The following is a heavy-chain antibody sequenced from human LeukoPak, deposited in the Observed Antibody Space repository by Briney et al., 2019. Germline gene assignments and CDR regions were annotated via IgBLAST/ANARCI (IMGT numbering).Heavy chain of an antibody. V-gene: IGHV3-23*01. CDR1: GLTFSSYA. J-gene: IGHJ4*02. Sequence: SGGSLRLSCAASGLTFSSYAMSWVRQAPGKGLEWVSAISASGPYYADAVRGRFTISRDNSRNTLSLQMDSLRAEDTAVYYCAKDHESDGYPCLDHWGLGTLVTVSS. CDR3: AKDHESDGYPCLDH. D-gene: IGHD3-22*01. CDR2: ISASGP.